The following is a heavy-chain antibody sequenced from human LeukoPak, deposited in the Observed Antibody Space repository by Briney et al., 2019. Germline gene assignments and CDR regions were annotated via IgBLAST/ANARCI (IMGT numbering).Heavy chain of an antibody. V-gene: IGHV3-23*01. CDR1: GFTFSSYG. Sequence: GGSLRLSCAASGFTFSSYGMSWVRQAPGKGLEWVSAISGSGGSTYYADSVKGRFTISRDNAKNTLYLQMNSLKTEDTAVYYCTTDSLYVWGSYRYVYYWGQGTLVTVSS. CDR3: TTDSLYVWGSYRYVYY. CDR2: ISGSGGST. J-gene: IGHJ4*02. D-gene: IGHD3-16*02.